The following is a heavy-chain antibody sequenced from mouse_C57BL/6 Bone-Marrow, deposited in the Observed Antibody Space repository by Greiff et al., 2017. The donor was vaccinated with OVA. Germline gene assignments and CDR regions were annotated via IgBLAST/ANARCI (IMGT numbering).Heavy chain of an antibody. D-gene: IGHD2-3*01. CDR3: AREWDGYPSWFAY. CDR1: GYTFTSYW. J-gene: IGHJ3*01. V-gene: IGHV1-50*01. CDR2: IDPSDSYT. Sequence: VQLQQSGAELVKPGASVKLSCKASGYTFTSYWMQWVKQRPGQGLEWIGEIDPSDSYTNYNQKFKGKATLTVDTSSSTAYMQLSSLTSEDSAVYYCAREWDGYPSWFAYWGQGTLVTVSA.